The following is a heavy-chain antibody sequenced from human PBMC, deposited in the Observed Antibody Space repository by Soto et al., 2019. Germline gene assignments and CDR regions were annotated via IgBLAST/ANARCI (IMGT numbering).Heavy chain of an antibody. CDR3: ARGGGSPSHNHDFDF. CDR2: FSSTGST. J-gene: IGHJ4*02. D-gene: IGHD6-13*01. Sequence: QVQLQESGPGLVKPSETLSLTCAVSGASITHYYWNWIRQSPGKGLEWIVSFSSTGSTVYNPSLGSRVTISLNTSKNQFSRTLNSVTAADTAVYYCARGGGSPSHNHDFDFWGQGTLVTVSS. CDR1: GASITHYY. V-gene: IGHV4-59*01.